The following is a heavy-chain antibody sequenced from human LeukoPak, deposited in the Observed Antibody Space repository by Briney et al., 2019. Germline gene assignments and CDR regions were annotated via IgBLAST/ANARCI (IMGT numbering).Heavy chain of an antibody. D-gene: IGHD4-23*01. CDR2: IHYSGST. J-gene: IGHJ3*02. CDR3: ARVPTVVTNDAFDI. Sequence: SETLSLTCTVSGGSISSGDYYWSWIRQPPGKGLEWIGYIHYSGSTYYNPSLKSRVTISVDTSKNQFSLKLSSVTAADTAVYYCARVPTVVTNDAFDIWGQGTMVTVSS. V-gene: IGHV4-30-4*01. CDR1: GGSISSGDYY.